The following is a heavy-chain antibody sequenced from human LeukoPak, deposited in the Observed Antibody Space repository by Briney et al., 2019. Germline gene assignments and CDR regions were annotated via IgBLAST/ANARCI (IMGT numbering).Heavy chain of an antibody. D-gene: IGHD2-21*02. V-gene: IGHV1-46*01. J-gene: IGHJ4*02. CDR2: INPSGGDT. CDR1: GYTFTDHY. CDR3: ARTYCAEDCSIRYFDY. Sequence: ASVKVSCKASGYTFTDHYMHWVRQAPGQGLEWLGIINPSGGDTKYAQKFQGRVTLTRDKSTSTVYMELSSLTSDDTAVYYCARTYCAEDCSIRYFDYWGQGTLVTVSS.